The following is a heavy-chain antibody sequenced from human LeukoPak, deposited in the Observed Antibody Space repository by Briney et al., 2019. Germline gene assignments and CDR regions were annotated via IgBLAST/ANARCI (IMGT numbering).Heavy chain of an antibody. V-gene: IGHV3-48*03. Sequence: GGSLRLSCAASGFTFSSYEMNWIRQAPGKGLEWISYISNSGSTKYYADSVKGRFTISRDNAKNSVFLQMNSLRAEDTAVYYCAIIYLIVGATTFGYWGQGTLVTVSS. CDR2: ISNSGSTK. J-gene: IGHJ4*02. CDR1: GFTFSSYE. CDR3: AIIYLIVGATTFGY. D-gene: IGHD1-26*01.